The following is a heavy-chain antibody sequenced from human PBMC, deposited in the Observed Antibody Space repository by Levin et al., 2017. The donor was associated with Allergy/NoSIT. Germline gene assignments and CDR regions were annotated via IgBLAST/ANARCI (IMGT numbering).Heavy chain of an antibody. D-gene: IGHD2-15*01. CDR3: AKDYCNGGGCYDDAFDI. CDR2: ISGSGGST. J-gene: IGHJ3*02. CDR1: GFTFSSYA. Sequence: PGESLKISCAASGFTFSSYAMSWVRQAPGKGLEWVSAISGSGGSTYYADSVKGRFTISRDNSKNTLYVQMNSLRAEDTAVYYCAKDYCNGGGCYDDAFDIWGQGTMVTVSS. V-gene: IGHV3-23*01.